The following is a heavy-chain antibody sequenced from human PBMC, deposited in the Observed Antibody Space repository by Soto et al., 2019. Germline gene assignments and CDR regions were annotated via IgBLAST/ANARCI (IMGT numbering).Heavy chain of an antibody. CDR1: GLSVTANY. D-gene: IGHD5-18*01. CDR2: IYRGGGT. J-gene: IGHJ3*02. CDR3: ARRDDSETFDI. V-gene: IGHV3-53*01. Sequence: EVQLVESGGGLIQPGGSLRLICAASGLSVTANYMTWVRQAPGKGLEWLSIIYRGGGTYYADSLKGRAIISRDGSRNMVFLQMTSLTAEDEGVYYCARRDDSETFDIWGRGTAVNVSS.